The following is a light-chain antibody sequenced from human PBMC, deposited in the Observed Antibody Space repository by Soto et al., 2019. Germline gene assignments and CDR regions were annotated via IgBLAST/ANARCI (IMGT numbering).Light chain of an antibody. CDR1: QSVSSSY. J-gene: IGKJ4*01. CDR3: QQYGSSSLT. CDR2: GAS. Sequence: EIVLTQSPGTLSLSPGERATLSCRASQSVSSSYLAWYQQKPGQAPSLLIYGASSRATGIPDRFSGSGSGTDFTLTISRREPEDFAVYYCQQYGSSSLTFGGGTKVEIK. V-gene: IGKV3-20*01.